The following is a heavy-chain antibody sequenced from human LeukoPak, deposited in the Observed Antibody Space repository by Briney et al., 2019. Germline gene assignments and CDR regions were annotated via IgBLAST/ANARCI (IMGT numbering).Heavy chain of an antibody. Sequence: SETLSLTXAVSGYSISSGYYWGWIRQPPGKGLEWIGSIYHSGSNYYNPSLKSRVTISVDTSKNHFSLKLSSVTAADTAVYYCARHPAAFLEWLPYSNWFDPWGQGILVTVSS. CDR1: GYSISSGYY. V-gene: IGHV4-38-2*01. CDR2: IYHSGSN. D-gene: IGHD3-3*02. CDR3: ARHPAAFLEWLPYSNWFDP. J-gene: IGHJ5*02.